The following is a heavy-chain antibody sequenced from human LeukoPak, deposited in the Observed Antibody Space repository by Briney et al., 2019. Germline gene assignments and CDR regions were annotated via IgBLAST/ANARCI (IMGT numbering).Heavy chain of an antibody. J-gene: IGHJ4*02. CDR2: ISSSGSTI. V-gene: IGHV3-48*03. D-gene: IGHD3-3*01. Sequence: PGGSLRLSCAASGFTFSSYEMNWVRQAPGKGLEWVSYISSSGSTIYYADSVKGRFTISRDNAKNSLYLQMNSLRAEDKAVYYCARDGALRFLEWLPDYWGQGTLVTVSS. CDR1: GFTFSSYE. CDR3: ARDGALRFLEWLPDY.